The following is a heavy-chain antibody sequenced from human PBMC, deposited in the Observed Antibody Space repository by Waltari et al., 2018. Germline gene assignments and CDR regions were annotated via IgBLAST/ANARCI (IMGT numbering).Heavy chain of an antibody. CDR2: INQDGSEK. D-gene: IGHD4-17*01. J-gene: IGHJ4*02. CDR1: GFTFSSYW. V-gene: IGHV3-7*01. CDR3: ARDTDYGDSLFDY. Sequence: EVQLVESGGGLVQPGGSLRLSCAASGFTFSSYWMSWVRQAPGKGLEWVANINQDGSEKYYVDSVKGRFTISRDNAKNSLYLQMNSLRAEDTAVYYCARDTDYGDSLFDYWGQGTLVTVSS.